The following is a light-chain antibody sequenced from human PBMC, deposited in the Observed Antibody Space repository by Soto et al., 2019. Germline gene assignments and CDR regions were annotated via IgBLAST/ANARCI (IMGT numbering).Light chain of an antibody. V-gene: IGKV3D-20*02. Sequence: EIVLTQSPGTLSLSPGERATLSCRASHSVSRTYLAWYQQKPGQAPRLLIYGASDRATGTPDRFSGSGSGTEFTLTISSLEPEDSAVYYCQQRHMWPITFGQGTRLEIK. CDR1: HSVSRTY. J-gene: IGKJ5*01. CDR3: QQRHMWPIT. CDR2: GAS.